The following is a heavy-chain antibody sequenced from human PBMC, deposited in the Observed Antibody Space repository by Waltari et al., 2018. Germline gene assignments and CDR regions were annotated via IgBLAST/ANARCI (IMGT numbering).Heavy chain of an antibody. V-gene: IGHV4-59*11. CDR2: MYFSGTK. J-gene: IGHJ3*02. Sequence: VQLQESGPGLVKPSETLSLRRNVSGDSSGSHFWSWIRQAPGKGLEWIGHMYFSGTKDYNPSLKSRVAISIDTSKNHFSLNLRSVTAADTAIYYCARLPRGSVIIGAFDIWGQGTQVTVSS. CDR3: ARLPRGSVIIGAFDI. CDR1: GDSSGSHF. D-gene: IGHD3-22*01.